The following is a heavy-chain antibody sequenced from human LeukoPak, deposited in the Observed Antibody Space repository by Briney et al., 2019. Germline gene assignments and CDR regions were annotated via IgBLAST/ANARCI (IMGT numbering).Heavy chain of an antibody. CDR2: ISAYNGNT. CDR3: ARASTGGSVLVYYYYYMDV. Sequence: ASVKVSCKASGYTFTSYGISWVRQAPGQGLEWMGWISAYNGNTNYAQKLQGRVTMTTDTSTSTAHMELRSLRSDDTAVYYCARASTGGSVLVYYYYYMDVWGKGTTVTVSS. CDR1: GYTFTSYG. J-gene: IGHJ6*03. D-gene: IGHD2-8*02. V-gene: IGHV1-18*01.